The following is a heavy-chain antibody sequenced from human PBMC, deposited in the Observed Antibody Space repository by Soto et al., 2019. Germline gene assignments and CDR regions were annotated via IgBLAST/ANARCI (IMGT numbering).Heavy chain of an antibody. V-gene: IGHV3-33*01. CDR2: IWYDGSNK. Sequence: QVQLVESGGGVVQPGRSLRLSCAASGFTFSSYGMHWVRQAPGKGLEWVAVIWYDGSNKYYADSVKGRFTISRDNSKNTLYLQMNSLRAEDTAVYYCARDRLVGATTPWECRVVDYWGQGTLVTVSS. D-gene: IGHD1-26*01. CDR1: GFTFSSYG. J-gene: IGHJ4*02. CDR3: ARDRLVGATTPWECRVVDY.